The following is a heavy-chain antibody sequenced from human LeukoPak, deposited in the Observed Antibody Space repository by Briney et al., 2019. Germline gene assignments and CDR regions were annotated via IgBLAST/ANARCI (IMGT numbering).Heavy chain of an antibody. CDR1: GFTFSGSA. CDR3: ATRPSTNRYYYYGMDV. V-gene: IGHV3-73*01. CDR2: IRSKANSYAT. D-gene: IGHD2-2*01. Sequence: GGSLRLSCAASGFTFSGSAMHWVRQASGKGLEWVGRIRSKANSYATAYAASVKGRFTISRDDSKNTAYLQMNSLKTEDTAVYYCATRPSTNRYYYYGMDVWGQGTTVTVSS. J-gene: IGHJ6*02.